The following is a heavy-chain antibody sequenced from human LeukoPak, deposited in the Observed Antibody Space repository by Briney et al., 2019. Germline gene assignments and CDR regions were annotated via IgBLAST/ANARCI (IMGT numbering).Heavy chain of an antibody. J-gene: IGHJ1*01. V-gene: IGHV4-34*01. CDR2: ISHNEGT. D-gene: IGHD2-21*01. CDR3: ARIRCGHSGTRCYKH. CDR1: GVSINYFY. Sequence: SETLSLTRGVFGVSINYFYWSWIRQSPGKGLEWIGEISHNEGTRYNPSLESRVTMSVGTSENQLSLKLIFVTAADTAVYYCARIRCGHSGTRCYKHWGLGALVTVSS.